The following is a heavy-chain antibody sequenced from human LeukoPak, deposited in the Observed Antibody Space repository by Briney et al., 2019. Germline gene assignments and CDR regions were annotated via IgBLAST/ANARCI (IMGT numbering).Heavy chain of an antibody. CDR3: AKDLFYRRSQYFDY. D-gene: IGHD2-21*01. CDR1: GFTFSSYG. V-gene: IGHV3-30*18. Sequence: GGSLRLSCAASGFTFSSYGMHWVRQAPGKGLEWVAVISYDGSNKYYADSVKGRFTISRDNSKNTLYLQMNSLRAEDTAVYYCAKDLFYRRSQYFDYWGQGTLVTVSS. CDR2: ISYDGSNK. J-gene: IGHJ4*02.